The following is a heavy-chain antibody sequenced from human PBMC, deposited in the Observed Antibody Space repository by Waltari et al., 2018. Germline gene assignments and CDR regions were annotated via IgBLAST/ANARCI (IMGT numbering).Heavy chain of an antibody. CDR3: VRGGHSSSLDYYGMDV. J-gene: IGHJ6*02. Sequence: QVQLVQSGAEVKKPGASVKVSCKASGYTFTSYDINWVRQATGQGLGWMGWMNPNSGNTGYAQKFQGRVTMTRNTSISTAYMELSSLRSEDTAVYYCVRGGHSSSLDYYGMDVWGQGTTVTVSS. D-gene: IGHD6-19*01. CDR1: GYTFTSYD. CDR2: MNPNSGNT. V-gene: IGHV1-8*01.